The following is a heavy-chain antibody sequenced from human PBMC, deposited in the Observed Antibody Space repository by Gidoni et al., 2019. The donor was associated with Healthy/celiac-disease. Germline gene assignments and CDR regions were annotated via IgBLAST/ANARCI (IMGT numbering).Heavy chain of an antibody. Sequence: EVQLVQSGAEVKKHGESLKSSGKGSGYRFTSYWIGWVRQMPGKGLEWMGIIYPGDSDTRYSPSFQGQVTISADKSISTAYLQWSSLKASDTAMYYCARRIQGIAVAGWFDPWGQGTLVTVSS. CDR3: ARRIQGIAVAGWFDP. CDR1: GYRFTSYW. D-gene: IGHD6-19*01. V-gene: IGHV5-51*01. CDR2: IYPGDSDT. J-gene: IGHJ5*02.